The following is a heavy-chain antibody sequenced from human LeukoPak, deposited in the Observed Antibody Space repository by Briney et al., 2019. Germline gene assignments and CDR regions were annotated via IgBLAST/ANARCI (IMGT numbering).Heavy chain of an antibody. D-gene: IGHD3-22*01. CDR1: GGSISSYY. CDR3: ARGMIVVVPFDY. V-gene: IGHV4-59*01. J-gene: IGHJ4*02. CDR2: IYYSGST. Sequence: PSETLSLTCTVSGGSISSYYWSWIRQPPGKGLEWIGYIYYSGSTNYNPSLKSRVTISVDTSKNQFSLKRSSVTAADTAVYYCARGMIVVVPFDYWGQGTLVTVSS.